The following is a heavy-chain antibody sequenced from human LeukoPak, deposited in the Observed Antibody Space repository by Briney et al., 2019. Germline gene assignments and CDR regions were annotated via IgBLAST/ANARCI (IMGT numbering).Heavy chain of an antibody. V-gene: IGHV3-23*01. CDR1: GTTFSNYA. J-gene: IGHJ4*02. CDR2: ISSSGDGT. CDR3: AKAPPYTHYFDY. Sequence: ARSLRLSCVGSGTTFSNYAMTWVRQGPGKGLEWVSTISSSGDGTFYADPVKGRFTVSRDNSKHTLHLQMNSLRAEHTAVYYCAKAPPYTHYFDYWGQGTLVTVSS. D-gene: IGHD1-1*01.